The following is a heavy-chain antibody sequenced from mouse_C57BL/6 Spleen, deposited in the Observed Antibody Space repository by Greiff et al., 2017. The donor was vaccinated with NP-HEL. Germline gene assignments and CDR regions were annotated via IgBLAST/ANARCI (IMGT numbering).Heavy chain of an antibody. V-gene: IGHV5-6*01. D-gene: IGHD1-1*01. CDR2: ISSGGSYT. CDR3: ARLITTVATGYFDV. Sequence: EVQGVESGGDLVKPGGSLKLSCAASGFTFSSYGMSWVRQTPDKRLEWVATISSGGSYTYYPDSVKGRFTISRDNAKNTLYLQMSSLKSEDTAMYYCARLITTVATGYFDVWGTGTTVTVSS. CDR1: GFTFSSYG. J-gene: IGHJ1*03.